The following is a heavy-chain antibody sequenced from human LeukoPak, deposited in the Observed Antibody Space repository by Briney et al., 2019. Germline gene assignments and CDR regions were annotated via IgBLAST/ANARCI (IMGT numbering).Heavy chain of an antibody. CDR3: ARRVPGRSGNWFDP. D-gene: IGHD2-2*01. Sequence: KPSETLSLTCTVSGGSISNNDYFWGWIRQPPGKGLEWIGSMNYGGSTHDNPSLKSRVTISVDTSKNQVSLKLSSVTAADTAVYYCARRVPGRSGNWFDPWGQGTLATVSS. V-gene: IGHV4-39*01. CDR2: MNYGGST. CDR1: GGSISNNDYF. J-gene: IGHJ5*02.